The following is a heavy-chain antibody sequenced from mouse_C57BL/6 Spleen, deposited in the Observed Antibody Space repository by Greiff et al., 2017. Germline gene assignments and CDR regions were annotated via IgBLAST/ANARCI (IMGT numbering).Heavy chain of an antibody. CDR1: GYSITSDY. CDR2: ISYSGRT. CDR3: GRRTTVVVDYAMDY. Sequence: EVKLQESGPGLAKPSQTLSLTCSVTGYSITSDYWNWIRKFPGNKLEYMGYISYSGRTYYNPSPKSRISITRDTSKNQYYLLLNSVTTEDTATYYCGRRTTVVVDYAMDYWGQGTSVTVSS. D-gene: IGHD1-1*01. V-gene: IGHV3-8*01. J-gene: IGHJ4*01.